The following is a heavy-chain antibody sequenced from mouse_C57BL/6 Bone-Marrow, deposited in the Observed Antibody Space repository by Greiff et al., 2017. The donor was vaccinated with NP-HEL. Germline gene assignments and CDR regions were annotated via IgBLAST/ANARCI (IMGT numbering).Heavy chain of an antibody. CDR1: GYTFTDYY. D-gene: IGHD1-1*01. CDR2: IYPGSGNT. Sequence: QVHVKQSGAELVRPGASVKLSCKASGYTFTDYYINWVKQRPGQGLEWIARIYPGSGNTYYNEKFKGKATLTADKSSSTASMQLSSLTSADSAVYFCARGDFVDYGSSPYWYFDVWGTGTTVTVSS. V-gene: IGHV1-76*01. J-gene: IGHJ1*03. CDR3: ARGDFVDYGSSPYWYFDV.